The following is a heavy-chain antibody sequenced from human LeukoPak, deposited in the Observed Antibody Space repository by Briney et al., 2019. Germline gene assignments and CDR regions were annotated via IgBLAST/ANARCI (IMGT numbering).Heavy chain of an antibody. CDR3: ARDGYGDPGVFDY. D-gene: IGHD4-17*01. CDR2: ISSSSSYI. J-gene: IGHJ4*02. V-gene: IGHV3-21*01. CDR1: GFTFSSYS. Sequence: GGSLGLSCAASGFTFSSYSMNWVRQAQGKWLEWVSSISSSSSYIYYADSVKGRFTISRDNAKNSLYLQMNSLRAEDTAVYYCARDGYGDPGVFDYWGQGTLVTVSS.